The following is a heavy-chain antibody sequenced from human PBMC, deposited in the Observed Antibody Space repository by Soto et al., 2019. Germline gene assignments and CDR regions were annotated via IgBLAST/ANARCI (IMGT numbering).Heavy chain of an antibody. CDR3: NPDGGTYYGSLGY. CDR2: IKSESDGGAT. D-gene: IGHD1-26*01. Sequence: EVQLVESGGGLVKPGGSLRLSCAASGFSFSNAWMNWVRQAPGKGLEWVGRIKSESDGGATDYAALVKGRFTISRDDSKNTLYLQMNSLKTEDTAVYYCNPDGGTYYGSLGYWGLGTLVTVSS. V-gene: IGHV3-15*07. J-gene: IGHJ4*02. CDR1: GFSFSNAW.